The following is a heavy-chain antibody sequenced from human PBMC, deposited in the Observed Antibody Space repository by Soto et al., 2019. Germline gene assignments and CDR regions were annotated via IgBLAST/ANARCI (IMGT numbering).Heavy chain of an antibody. CDR3: VRDRALDSTGHWFDS. Sequence: QVQLQESGPGLVKPSQTLSLTCTVSGRPVTSGGYYWTWIRQPPGKGLVWIGYIYHTGSPSYNPARKRRLTMSLDTSKNQFSLNLTSVTAADTAIYYCVRDRALDSTGHWFDSWGQGTLVTVSS. J-gene: IGHJ5*01. V-gene: IGHV4-31*03. CDR1: GRPVTSGGYY. CDR2: IYHTGSP. D-gene: IGHD1-1*01.